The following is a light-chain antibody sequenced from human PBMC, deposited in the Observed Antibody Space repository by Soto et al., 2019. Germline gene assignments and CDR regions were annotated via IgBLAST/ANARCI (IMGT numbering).Light chain of an antibody. V-gene: IGKV3-20*01. CDR3: QQYGSSPLT. J-gene: IGKJ4*01. CDR2: GAS. CDR1: QSVSSSY. Sequence: ETVWTQSPGTLSLSPGERATLSCRASQSVSSSYLAWYQQKPGQAPRLLIYGASSRATGIPDRFSGSGSGTDFTLTISRLEPEDFAVYYCQQYGSSPLTFGGRTKVDI.